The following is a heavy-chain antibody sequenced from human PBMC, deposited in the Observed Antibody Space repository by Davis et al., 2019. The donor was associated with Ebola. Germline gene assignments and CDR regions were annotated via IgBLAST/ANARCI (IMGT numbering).Heavy chain of an antibody. CDR2: VYYSGTT. CDR1: GGSISNSNKY. J-gene: IGHJ4*02. Sequence: MPGGSLRLSCTVSGGSISNSNKYWGWIRQPPGKGLEWVGSVYYSGTTYYNPSLKSRVTISLDTSKNQFSLRLTSVSTADTAVYYCAREGGDIYSGYVWGQGILVTVPS. CDR3: AREGGDIYSGYV. V-gene: IGHV4-39*02. D-gene: IGHD5-12*01.